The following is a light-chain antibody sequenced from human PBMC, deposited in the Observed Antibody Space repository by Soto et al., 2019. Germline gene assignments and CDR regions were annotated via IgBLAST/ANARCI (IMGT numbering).Light chain of an antibody. CDR2: GAS. V-gene: IGKV3-20*01. Sequence: IVLTQSPGTLSLSPGARGTLSCRASQSVRSGFLAWFQQRPGQAPRLLIFGASNRAPGIPDRFSGGGSGTEFTLTISRLEPERFAVYYCQQYGSSSWTFGQGTKVDI. CDR1: QSVRSGF. CDR3: QQYGSSSWT. J-gene: IGKJ1*01.